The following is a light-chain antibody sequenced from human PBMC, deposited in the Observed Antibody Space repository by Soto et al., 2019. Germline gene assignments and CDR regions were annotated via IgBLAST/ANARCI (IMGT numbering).Light chain of an antibody. J-gene: IGKJ3*01. CDR3: QQYGSSPPLT. CDR1: QSVSSSF. V-gene: IGKV3-20*01. Sequence: EIVLTQSPGILSLSPGERATLSCRASQSVSSSFLAWYQQKPGQAPRLLIYGASSRATGIPDRFSGSGSGTDFTLTINRLEPEDFAVYYCQQYGSSPPLTFGPGTKVDIK. CDR2: GAS.